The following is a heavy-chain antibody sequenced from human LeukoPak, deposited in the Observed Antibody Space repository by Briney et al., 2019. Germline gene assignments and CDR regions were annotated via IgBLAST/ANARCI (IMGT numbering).Heavy chain of an antibody. V-gene: IGHV3-48*01. CDR3: ARGVGSGWYEAYYYYMDV. CDR2: ISSSSSTI. J-gene: IGHJ6*03. CDR1: GFTFSSYS. D-gene: IGHD6-19*01. Sequence: GGSLRLSCAASGFTFSSYSMNWVRQAPGKGLEWVSYISSSSSTIYYADSVKGRFTISRDNAKNSLYLQMNSLRAEDTAVYYCARGVGSGWYEAYYYYMDVWGKGTTVTVSS.